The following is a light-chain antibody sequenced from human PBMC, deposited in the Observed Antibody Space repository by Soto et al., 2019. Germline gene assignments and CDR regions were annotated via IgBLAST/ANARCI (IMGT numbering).Light chain of an antibody. CDR3: QQYNNWPRT. CDR2: GAS. V-gene: IGKV3-15*01. Sequence: EIVMTQSPATLSVSPGERATLSCRDSQSISSNLAWYQQKPGQAPRLLIYGASTRATGIPARFSGSGSGTEFTLTISSLQSEDFAVYYCQQYNNWPRTFGLGTKVEIK. CDR1: QSISSN. J-gene: IGKJ1*01.